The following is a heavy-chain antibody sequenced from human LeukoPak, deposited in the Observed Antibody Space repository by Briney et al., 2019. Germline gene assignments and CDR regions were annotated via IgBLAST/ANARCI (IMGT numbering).Heavy chain of an antibody. CDR3: ASYCTNTNCYFDY. Sequence: SETLTLTCTASGVTISSYYWSWIRQPPGKGLEWVGYIYYSGSTNYNPSLKSRVTISADKSKNQFSLKLSSVTAADTAVYYCASYCTNTNCYFDYWGQGTLVTVSS. J-gene: IGHJ4*02. CDR1: GVTISSYY. D-gene: IGHD2-8*01. V-gene: IGHV4-59*08. CDR2: IYYSGST.